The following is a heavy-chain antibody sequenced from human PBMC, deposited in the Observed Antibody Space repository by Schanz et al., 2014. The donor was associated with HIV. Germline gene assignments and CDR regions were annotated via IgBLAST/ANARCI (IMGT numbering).Heavy chain of an antibody. V-gene: IGHV1-69*13. CDR3: ARGLKDSSSSEAFHI. CDR2: IIPIFGTT. J-gene: IGHJ3*02. Sequence: QVQLVQSGAEVKKPGASVKVSCKASGYTFTSYGISWVRQAPGQGLEWMGGIIPIFGTTNYAQKFQGRVTITADESTSTAYMELSSLRSDDTAMYYCARGLKDSSSSEAFHIWGQGTMVTVSS. D-gene: IGHD6-6*01. CDR1: GYTFTSYG.